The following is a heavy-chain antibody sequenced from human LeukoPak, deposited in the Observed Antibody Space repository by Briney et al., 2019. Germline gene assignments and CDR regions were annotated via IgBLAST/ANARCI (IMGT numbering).Heavy chain of an antibody. V-gene: IGHV1-2*06. CDR2: INPNSGGT. CDR1: GYTFTGYY. J-gene: IGHJ4*02. D-gene: IGHD6-19*01. Sequence: ASVKVSCKASGYTFTGYYMHWVPQAPGQGLEWMGRINPNSGGTNYAQKFQGRVTMTRDTSISTAYMELSRLRSDDTAVYYCAGVNGSSGWLPVGSYNYWGQGTLVTVSS. CDR3: AGVNGSSGWLPVGSYNY.